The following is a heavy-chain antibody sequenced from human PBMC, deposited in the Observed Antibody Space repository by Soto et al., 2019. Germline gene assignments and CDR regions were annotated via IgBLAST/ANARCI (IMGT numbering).Heavy chain of an antibody. CDR2: ISYDGSNK. CDR1: GFTFSSYA. J-gene: IGHJ6*02. D-gene: IGHD4-4*01. V-gene: IGHV3-30-3*01. Sequence: QVQLVESGGGVVQPGRSLRLSCAASGFTFSSYAMQWVRQAPGKGLEWVAVISYDGSNKYYADSVKGRFTISRDNSKNTLYLQMNSLRAEDTAVYYCARGKYSKGHYYYYYGMDVWGQGTTVTVSS. CDR3: ARGKYSKGHYYYYYGMDV.